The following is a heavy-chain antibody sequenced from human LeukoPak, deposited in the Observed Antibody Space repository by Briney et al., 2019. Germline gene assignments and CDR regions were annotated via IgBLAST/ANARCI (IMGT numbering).Heavy chain of an antibody. CDR3: ARGGSGTTSWFDS. CDR2: IDAGSDNT. J-gene: IGHJ5*01. Sequence: ASVKVSCKASGYTFIIYAIHWVRQAPGQRLEWMGWIDAGSDNTRYSQKFQGRVTFTRYTSAYTAYMELSSLRSEDTAVYYCARGGSGTTSWFDSWGQGTPVTVSS. CDR1: GYTFIIYA. D-gene: IGHD1-7*01. V-gene: IGHV1-3*01.